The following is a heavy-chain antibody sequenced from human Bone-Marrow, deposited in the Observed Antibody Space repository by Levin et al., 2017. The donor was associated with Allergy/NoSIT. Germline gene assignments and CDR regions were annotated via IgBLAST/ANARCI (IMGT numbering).Heavy chain of an antibody. CDR3: ARRKQLWVFDY. CDR1: GGSISSYY. V-gene: IGHV4-59*08. CDR2: IYYSGST. Sequence: SETLSLTCTVSGGSISSYYWSWIRQPPGKGLEWIGYIYYSGSTNYNPSLKSRVTISVDTSKNQFSLKLSSVTAADTAVYYCARRKQLWVFDYWGQGTLVTVSS. D-gene: IGHD6-6*01. J-gene: IGHJ4*02.